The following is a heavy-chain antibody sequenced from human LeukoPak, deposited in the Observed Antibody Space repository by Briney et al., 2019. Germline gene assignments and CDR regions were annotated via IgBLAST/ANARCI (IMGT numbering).Heavy chain of an antibody. V-gene: IGHV1-2*02. CDR3: ARDLYCSGGSCSLIIDY. Sequence: ASVKVSCKASGYTFTGYYMHWVRQAPGQGLEWMGWINPSSGGTNYAQKFQGRVTMTRDTSISTAYMELSRLRSDDTAVYYCARDLYCSGGSCSLIIDYWGQGTLVTVSS. J-gene: IGHJ4*02. CDR2: INPSSGGT. D-gene: IGHD2-15*01. CDR1: GYTFTGYY.